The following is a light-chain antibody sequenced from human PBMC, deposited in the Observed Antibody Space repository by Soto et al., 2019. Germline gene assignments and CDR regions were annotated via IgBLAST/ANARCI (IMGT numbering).Light chain of an antibody. V-gene: IGKV1-39*01. Sequence: DIQLTQSHSSLSASVGDRVTIXWRASQTISSYLNWYQQEPGNAPKLLIYAASSLQTGVPSRFSGSGSGTDFSLTISSLQPEDFATYYCQQSYSTPITFGQGTRLEIK. CDR1: QTISSY. CDR3: QQSYSTPIT. J-gene: IGKJ5*01. CDR2: AAS.